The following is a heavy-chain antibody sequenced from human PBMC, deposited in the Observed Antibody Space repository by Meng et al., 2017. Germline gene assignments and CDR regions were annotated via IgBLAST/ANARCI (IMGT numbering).Heavy chain of an antibody. D-gene: IGHD6-19*01. Sequence: VQLVQVGAEVKKPGSSVKVSCKASGGTFSSYAISWVRQAPGQGLEWRGGIIPIFGTANYAQKFQGRVTITTEESTSTAYMELSCLRSEDTAVYYCASTIAVAGTGWFDPWGQGTLVTVSS. CDR1: GGTFSSYA. J-gene: IGHJ5*02. CDR2: IIPIFGTA. V-gene: IGHV1-69*05. CDR3: ASTIAVAGTGWFDP.